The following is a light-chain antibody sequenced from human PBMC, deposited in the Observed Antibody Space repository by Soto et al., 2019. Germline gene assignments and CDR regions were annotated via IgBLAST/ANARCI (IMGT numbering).Light chain of an antibody. CDR2: EVS. CDR3: SSYTTTTTHVV. J-gene: IGLJ2*01. Sequence: QSALTQPASVSGSPGQSITISCTGTGSDVGGYNYVSWYQHYPGKAPKLVIYEVSNRPSGVSYRFSGSKSGNTASLTISGLQADDEAHYYCSSYTTTTTHVVFGGGTKVTVL. V-gene: IGLV2-14*01. CDR1: GSDVGGYNY.